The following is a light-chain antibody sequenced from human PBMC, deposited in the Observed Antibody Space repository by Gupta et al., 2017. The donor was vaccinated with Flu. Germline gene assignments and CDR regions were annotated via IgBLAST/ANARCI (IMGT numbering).Light chain of an antibody. CDR3: QVCERNSALPGV. CDR1: NIGSKT. J-gene: IGLJ1*01. CDR2: NNG. V-gene: IGLV3-21*02. Sequence: SSVLTQPSSVSVPPGQAASISCGGNNIGSKTVHWYPHKPGQAPVLFVYNNGGRPSWIPEQFSASNSGGAATLTINRVEAGDEADYYCQVCERNSALPGVFGPGTRVTVL.